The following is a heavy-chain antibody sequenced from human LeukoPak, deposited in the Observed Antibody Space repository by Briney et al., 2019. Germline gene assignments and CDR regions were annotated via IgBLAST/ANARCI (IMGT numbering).Heavy chain of an antibody. CDR2: GST. Sequence: GSTNYNPSLKSRVTMSVDTSKNQFSLKLSSVTAADTAVYYCVRDKGYENWFDPWGQGTLVTVSS. J-gene: IGHJ5*02. CDR3: VRDKGYENWFDP. V-gene: IGHV4-4*07. D-gene: IGHD2-2*01.